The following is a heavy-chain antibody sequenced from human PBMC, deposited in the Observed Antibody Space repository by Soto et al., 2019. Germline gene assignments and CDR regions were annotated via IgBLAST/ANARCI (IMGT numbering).Heavy chain of an antibody. CDR3: ARHLYYYDSSGYYYDPTSIDY. Sequence: SETLSLTCTVSGGSISSSSYYWGWIRQPPGKGLEWIGSIYYSGSTYYNPSLKSRVTISVDTSKNQFSLKLSSVTAADTAVYYCARHLYYYDSSGYYYDPTSIDYWGQGALVTVSS. CDR1: GGSISSSSYY. CDR2: IYYSGST. D-gene: IGHD3-22*01. J-gene: IGHJ4*02. V-gene: IGHV4-39*01.